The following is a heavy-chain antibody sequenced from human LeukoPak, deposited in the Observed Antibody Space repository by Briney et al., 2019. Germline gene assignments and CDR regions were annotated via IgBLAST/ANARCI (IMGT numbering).Heavy chain of an antibody. V-gene: IGHV1-2*02. CDR3: ARDSLLYCGGDCYFDY. J-gene: IGHJ4*02. Sequence: ASVKVCCKASGYTFTDYYMHWVRQAPGQRVEWMGWINPNSGGTNYAQKFQGRVTMTRDTSISTAYMELYSLTSDDTAVYYCARDSLLYCGGDCYFDYWGQGTLVTVSS. CDR1: GYTFTDYY. D-gene: IGHD2-21*02. CDR2: INPNSGGT.